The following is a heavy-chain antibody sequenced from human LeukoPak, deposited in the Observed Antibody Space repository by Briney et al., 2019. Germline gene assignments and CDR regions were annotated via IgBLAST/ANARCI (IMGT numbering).Heavy chain of an antibody. CDR2: IRYDGSNK. Sequence: GGSLRLSCAASGFTFSRYGMHWVRQAPGKGLEWVAFIRYDGSNKYYADSVKGRFTISRDNSKNTLYLQMNSLRAEDTAVYYCAKSFGIAAAGIDYWGQGTLVTVSS. J-gene: IGHJ4*02. CDR1: GFTFSRYG. D-gene: IGHD6-13*01. CDR3: AKSFGIAAAGIDY. V-gene: IGHV3-30*02.